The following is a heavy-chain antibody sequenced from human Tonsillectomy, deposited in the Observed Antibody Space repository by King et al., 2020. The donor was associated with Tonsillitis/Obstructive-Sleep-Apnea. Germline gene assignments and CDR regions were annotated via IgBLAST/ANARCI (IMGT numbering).Heavy chain of an antibody. CDR3: TTIPQTYYDILTGEPYYYYMDV. CDR1: GFTFSNAW. J-gene: IGHJ6*03. Sequence: QLVQSGGGLVKPGGSLRLSCAASGFTFSNAWMSWVRQAPGKGLEWVGRIKSKTDGGTTDYAAPVKGRFTISRDDSKNTLYLQMNSLKTEDTAVYYCTTIPQTYYDILTGEPYYYYMDVWGKGTTVTVSS. V-gene: IGHV3-15*01. CDR2: IKSKTDGGTT. D-gene: IGHD3-9*01.